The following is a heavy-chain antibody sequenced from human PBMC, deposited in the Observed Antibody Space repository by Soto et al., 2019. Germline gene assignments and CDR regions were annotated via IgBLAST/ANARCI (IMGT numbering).Heavy chain of an antibody. CDR1: GFTFSSYG. D-gene: IGHD2-2*01. V-gene: IGHV3-33*01. J-gene: IGHJ6*03. Sequence: GSLRLSCAASGFTFSSYGMHWVRQAPGKGLEWMAVIWYDGSNKYYADSVKGLFTISRGNSKNTLYLQMNSLRAEDTAVYYCARGVPDCSSTSCYDYYYYYMDVWAKGPRSPSP. CDR3: ARGVPDCSSTSCYDYYYYYMDV. CDR2: IWYDGSNK.